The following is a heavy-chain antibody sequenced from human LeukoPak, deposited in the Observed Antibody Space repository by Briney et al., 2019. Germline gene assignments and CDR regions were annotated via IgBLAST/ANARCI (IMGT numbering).Heavy chain of an antibody. D-gene: IGHD5-18*01. V-gene: IGHV1-24*01. J-gene: IGHJ4*02. CDR2: FDPEDGET. CDR3: ATLKRGYSYIFDY. CDR1: GYTLTELS. Sequence: GASVKVSCKVSGYTLTELSMHWVRQAPGKGLEWMGGFDPEDGETIYAQKFQGRVTMTEDASTDTAYMELSSLRSEDTAVYYCATLKRGYSYIFDYWGQGTLVTVSA.